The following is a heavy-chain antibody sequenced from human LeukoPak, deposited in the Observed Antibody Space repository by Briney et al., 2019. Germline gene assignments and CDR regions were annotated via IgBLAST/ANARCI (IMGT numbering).Heavy chain of an antibody. J-gene: IGHJ4*02. CDR1: GFTFSTYD. Sequence: GGSLRLSCTASGFTFSTYDMNWVRQAPGKGLEWLSYISSSSTTVHYADSVKGRLTISRDNARNSLYLQMNSLRAEDTAVYYCARGDYVDYWGQGTLVTVSS. CDR2: ISSSSTTV. V-gene: IGHV3-48*01. CDR3: ARGDYVDY. D-gene: IGHD3-16*01.